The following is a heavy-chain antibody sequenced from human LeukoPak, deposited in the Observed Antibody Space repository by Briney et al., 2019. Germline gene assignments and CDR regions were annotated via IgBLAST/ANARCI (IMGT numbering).Heavy chain of an antibody. J-gene: IGHJ4*02. Sequence: KPSETLSLTCTVSGGSISSYYWSWIRQPPGKGLEWIGYIYYSGSTNYNPSLKSRVTISVDTSKNQFSLKLSSVTAADTAVYYCARSGIPLHLEWLSHFDYWGQGTLVTVSS. CDR1: GGSISSYY. CDR2: IYYSGST. V-gene: IGHV4-59*01. D-gene: IGHD3-3*01. CDR3: ARSGIPLHLEWLSHFDY.